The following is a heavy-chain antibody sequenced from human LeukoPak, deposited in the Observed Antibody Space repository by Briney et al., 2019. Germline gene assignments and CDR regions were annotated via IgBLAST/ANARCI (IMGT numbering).Heavy chain of an antibody. V-gene: IGHV3-30*02. Sequence: GSLRLSCAASGFTFSSYGMHWVRQAPGKGLEWVAFIRYDGSNKYYADSVKGRFTISRDNSKNTLYLQMNSLRAEDTAVYYCAKVGGGAAYYDSSGAFDYWGQGTLVTVSS. CDR3: AKVGGGAAYYDSSGAFDY. J-gene: IGHJ4*02. D-gene: IGHD3-22*01. CDR1: GFTFSSYG. CDR2: IRYDGSNK.